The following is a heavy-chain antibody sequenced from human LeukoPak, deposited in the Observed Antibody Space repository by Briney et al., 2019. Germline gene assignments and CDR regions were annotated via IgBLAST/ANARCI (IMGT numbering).Heavy chain of an antibody. V-gene: IGHV3-23*01. J-gene: IGHJ4*02. CDR3: ARYLCAASCYRIFDS. CDR1: GFSFNSYA. D-gene: IGHD3-16*02. Sequence: GGSLRLSCAASGFSFNSYAMTWVRQVPGKGLDWVSVLARDGSDKHYADSVRGRFTISRDNSKSTLFLQMDSLRAEDTAIYYCARYLCAASCYRIFDSWGQGALVTVSS. CDR2: LARDGSDK.